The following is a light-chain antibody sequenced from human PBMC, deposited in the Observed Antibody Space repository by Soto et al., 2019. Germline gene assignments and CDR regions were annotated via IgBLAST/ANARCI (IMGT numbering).Light chain of an antibody. J-gene: IGKJ2*02. CDR2: DAS. CDR1: QSVGSY. CDR3: QQRSNWPRGT. V-gene: IGKV3-11*01. Sequence: EIVLTQSPATLSLSPGERATLACRASQSVGSYLAWYQHKPGQAPRLLIHDASNRATGIPARFSGSGSGTDFTLTISSLEPEDSAVYYCQQRSNWPRGTFGQGTKLAIK.